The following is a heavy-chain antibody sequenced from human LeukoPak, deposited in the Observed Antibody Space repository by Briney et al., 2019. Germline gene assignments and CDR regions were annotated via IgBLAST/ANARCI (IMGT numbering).Heavy chain of an antibody. J-gene: IGHJ4*02. Sequence: GRSLRLSCAASGFTFSSYAMHWVRQAPGKGLEWVAVISYDGSNKYYADSVEGRFTISRDNSKNTLYLQMNSLRAEDTAVYYCARDRMISGSSHTDYWGQGTLVTVSS. CDR1: GFTFSSYA. CDR2: ISYDGSNK. CDR3: ARDRMISGSSHTDY. V-gene: IGHV3-30-3*01. D-gene: IGHD1-26*01.